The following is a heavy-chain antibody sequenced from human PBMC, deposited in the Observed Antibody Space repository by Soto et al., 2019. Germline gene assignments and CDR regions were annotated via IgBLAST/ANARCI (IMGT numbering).Heavy chain of an antibody. Sequence: QVQLVESGGGVVQPGRSLRLSCAASGFTFSSYGMHWVRQAPGKGLEWVAVISYDGSNKYYADSVKGRFTISRYNSRNTLYLKMNSLRAEDTAVNYCAKDREGEPLVGSSSNWFDPWGQGTLVTVSS. CDR2: ISYDGSNK. V-gene: IGHV3-30*18. CDR3: AKDREGEPLVGSSSNWFDP. D-gene: IGHD6-6*01. J-gene: IGHJ5*02. CDR1: GFTFSSYG.